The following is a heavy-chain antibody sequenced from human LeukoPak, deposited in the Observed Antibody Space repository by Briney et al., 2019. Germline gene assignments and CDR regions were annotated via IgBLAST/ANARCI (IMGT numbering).Heavy chain of an antibody. D-gene: IGHD3-10*01. J-gene: IGHJ4*02. CDR2: ISWNSGLI. CDR1: GLTFDDYA. CDR3: AKEADYHGELLYYYFDY. V-gene: IGHV3-9*01. Sequence: PGGSLRLSCATSGLTFDDYAMHWVRQVPGKGLEWVSGISWNSGLIDYADSVKGRFTISRDNAKNSLYLQMNSLRAEDTALYYCAKEADYHGELLYYYFDYWGQGTLVTVSS.